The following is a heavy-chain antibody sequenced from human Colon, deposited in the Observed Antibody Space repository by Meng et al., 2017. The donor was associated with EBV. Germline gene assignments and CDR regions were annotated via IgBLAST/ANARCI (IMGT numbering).Heavy chain of an antibody. Sequence: QVQLQQWGACLLKPSEPLSLTCAVYGGSFSGYYWSWIRQPPEKGLEWIGEINHSGSTNYNPSLKSRVTISVDTSKKQFSLKLSSVTAADTAVYYCARGPGGSYYLYYFDYWGQGTLVTVSS. V-gene: IGHV4-34*01. D-gene: IGHD1-26*01. CDR1: GGSFSGYY. CDR2: INHSGST. CDR3: ARGPGGSYYLYYFDY. J-gene: IGHJ4*02.